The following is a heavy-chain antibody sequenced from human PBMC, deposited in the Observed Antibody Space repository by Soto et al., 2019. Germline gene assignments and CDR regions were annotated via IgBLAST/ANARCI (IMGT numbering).Heavy chain of an antibody. J-gene: IGHJ3*02. Sequence: ASVKVSCKVSGYTLTELSMHWVRQAPGKGLEWMGGFDPEDGETIYAQKFQGRVTMTEDTSTDTAYMELSSLRSEDTAVYYCAKLTGGIAVAGTSFAFDIWGQGTMVTVSS. D-gene: IGHD6-19*01. CDR3: AKLTGGIAVAGTSFAFDI. CDR2: FDPEDGET. V-gene: IGHV1-24*01. CDR1: GYTLTELS.